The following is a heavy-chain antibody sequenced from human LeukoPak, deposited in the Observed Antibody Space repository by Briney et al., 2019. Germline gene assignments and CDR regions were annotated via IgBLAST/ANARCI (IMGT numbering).Heavy chain of an antibody. V-gene: IGHV3-23*01. CDR2: IRSSGGSA. J-gene: IGHJ5*02. Sequence: PRGSLRLSCAASGFTFSSYAMSWVRQAPGKGLEWVSAIRSSGGSAYYADSVKGRFTISRDNSKNTVYLQMNSLRAEDTAVYYCAKDELDYDSSGYFYNWFDPWGQGTLVTASS. D-gene: IGHD3-22*01. CDR1: GFTFSSYA. CDR3: AKDELDYDSSGYFYNWFDP.